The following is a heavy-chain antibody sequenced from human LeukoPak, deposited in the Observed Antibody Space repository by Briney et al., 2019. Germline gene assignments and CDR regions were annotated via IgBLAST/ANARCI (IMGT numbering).Heavy chain of an antibody. Sequence: SETLSLTCTVSGGSISSYYWSWIRQPPGKGLEWIGYIYYSGSTNYNPSLKSRVTISVDTSKNQLSLKLSAVTAADTAVYYCARAELGTLFDYWGQGTLVTVS. J-gene: IGHJ4*02. CDR1: GGSISSYY. V-gene: IGHV4-59*01. D-gene: IGHD7-27*01. CDR2: IYYSGST. CDR3: ARAELGTLFDY.